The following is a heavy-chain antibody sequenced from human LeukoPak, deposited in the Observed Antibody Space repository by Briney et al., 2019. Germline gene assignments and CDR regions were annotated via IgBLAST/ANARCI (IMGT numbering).Heavy chain of an antibody. V-gene: IGHV4-59*08. D-gene: IGHD6-19*01. CDR2: IYYSGST. CDR1: GGSISSYY. J-gene: IGHJ4*02. Sequence: SETLSLTCTVSGGSISSYYWSWIRQPPGKGLEWIGYIYYSGSTNYNPSLKSRVTISVDTSKNQFSLKLSSVTAADTAVYYCARRSAVAGENDYWGQGTLVTVSS. CDR3: ARRSAVAGENDY.